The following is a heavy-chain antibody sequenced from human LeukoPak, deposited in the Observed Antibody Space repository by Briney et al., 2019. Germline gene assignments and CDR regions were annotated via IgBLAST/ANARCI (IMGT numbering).Heavy chain of an antibody. V-gene: IGHV3-48*03. CDR1: GFTFSNYE. J-gene: IGHJ5*02. CDR2: ISNSGNTK. Sequence: GGSLRLSCAASGFTFSNYEMNWIRQAPGKGLEWISYISNSGNTKYYADSVKGRFTISRDNAKNSLYLQMKSLRAEDTAVYYCARGKTSQNIVTRKTYNWFDPWGQGTLVTVSS. CDR3: ARGKTSQNIVTRKTYNWFDP. D-gene: IGHD2/OR15-2a*01.